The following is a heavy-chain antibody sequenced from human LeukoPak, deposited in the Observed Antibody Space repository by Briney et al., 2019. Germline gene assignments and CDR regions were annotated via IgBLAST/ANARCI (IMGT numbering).Heavy chain of an antibody. CDR1: GGSISSYY. CDR2: IYCSGGT. CDR3: ARLPSYYYGMDV. J-gene: IGHJ6*02. Sequence: SETLSLTCTVSGGSISSYYWNWIRQSPGKGLEWIGYIYCSGGTNYNPSLKSRVTMSADTSKNQFSLKLSSVTAADTAVYYCARLPSYYYGMDVWGQGTTVTVSS. V-gene: IGHV4-59*08.